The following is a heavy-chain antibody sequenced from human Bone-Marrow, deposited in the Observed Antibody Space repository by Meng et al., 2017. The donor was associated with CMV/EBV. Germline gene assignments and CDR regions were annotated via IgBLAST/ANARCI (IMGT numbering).Heavy chain of an antibody. Sequence: SETLSLTCAVYGGSFSGYYWTWSRQPPRKGLEWIGEIDHSGSTNYNPSLKSRVTISVDTSKSQFSLRLSSVTAADTAIYYCARGGGYCSGTSCYNDYWGQGMLVTVSS. CDR1: GGSFSGYY. V-gene: IGHV4-34*01. D-gene: IGHD2-2*02. CDR3: ARGGGYCSGTSCYNDY. CDR2: IDHSGST. J-gene: IGHJ4*02.